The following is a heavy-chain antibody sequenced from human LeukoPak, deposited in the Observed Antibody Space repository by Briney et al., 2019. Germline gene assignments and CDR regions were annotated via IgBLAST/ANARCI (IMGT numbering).Heavy chain of an antibody. CDR2: IYGGGTT. CDR3: ARDYRYYYGSGSYLLDY. CDR1: GFTVSSNY. D-gene: IGHD3-10*01. Sequence: PGGSLRLSCAASGFTVSSNYMSWVRQAPGKGLEWVSVIYGGGTTYYADSVKGRFTISRDNSKNTLYLQMNSLRAEDTAVYYCARDYRYYYGSGSYLLDYWGQGTLVTVSS. V-gene: IGHV3-53*01. J-gene: IGHJ4*02.